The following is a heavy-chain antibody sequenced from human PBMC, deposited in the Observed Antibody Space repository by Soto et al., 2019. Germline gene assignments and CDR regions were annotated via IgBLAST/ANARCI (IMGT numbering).Heavy chain of an antibody. V-gene: IGHV3-11*01. CDR2: ISSSGTNT. CDR3: ARTPYYDFWSGYLDY. Sequence: QVQLVESGGGLVKPGGSLRLSCAASGFTFSDYYMSWIRQAPGKGLEWVSYISSSGTNTYYADYVKGRFTISRDNAKNSRYLQMNSLRAEDTAVYYCARTPYYDFWSGYLDYWGQGTLVTVSS. J-gene: IGHJ4*02. D-gene: IGHD3-3*01. CDR1: GFTFSDYY.